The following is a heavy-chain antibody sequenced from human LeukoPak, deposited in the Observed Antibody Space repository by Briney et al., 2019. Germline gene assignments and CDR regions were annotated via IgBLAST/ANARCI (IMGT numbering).Heavy chain of an antibody. CDR1: GFTFSSYA. CDR3: ARPGIAARRHYYYYMDV. Sequence: GRSLRLSCGASGFTFSSYAMHGVPQAPGKGLEGVADISPDASTTSYADSVKGRITISRANSKNTLYLQMNSLRAEDTAVYYCARPGIAARRHYYYYMDVWGKGTTVTVSS. CDR2: ISPDASTT. D-gene: IGHD6-6*01. V-gene: IGHV3-30-3*01. J-gene: IGHJ6*03.